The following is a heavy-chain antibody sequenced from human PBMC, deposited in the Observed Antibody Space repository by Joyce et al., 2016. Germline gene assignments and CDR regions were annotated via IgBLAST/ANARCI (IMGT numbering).Heavy chain of an antibody. J-gene: IGHJ3*02. Sequence: EVQLVESGGGLIQPGGSLRLSCTASGFAINNNHRTWVRQAPGKGLEWVSIINTSGNKYYADSVKGQFTVSRDDAKKTVYLQRSGLRVEDTAVYYCARERGEWPFDAFDIWGQGTMGTVSS. V-gene: IGHV3-53*01. CDR3: ARERGEWPFDAFDI. CDR1: GFAINNNH. CDR2: INTSGNK. D-gene: IGHD3-10*01.